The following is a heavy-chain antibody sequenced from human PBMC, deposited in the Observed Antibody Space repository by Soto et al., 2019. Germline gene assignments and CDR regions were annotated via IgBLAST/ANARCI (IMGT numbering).Heavy chain of an antibody. CDR2: ISGSGGST. CDR3: AKGEITIFGVVNHYYYYMDV. Sequence: PGGSLRLSCAASGFTFSRYAMSWVRQAPGKGLEWVSAISGSGGSTYYADSVKGRFTISRDNSKNTLYLQMNSLRAEDTAVYYCAKGEITIFGVVNHYYYYMDVWGKGTTVTVSS. V-gene: IGHV3-23*01. CDR1: GFTFSRYA. J-gene: IGHJ6*03. D-gene: IGHD3-3*01.